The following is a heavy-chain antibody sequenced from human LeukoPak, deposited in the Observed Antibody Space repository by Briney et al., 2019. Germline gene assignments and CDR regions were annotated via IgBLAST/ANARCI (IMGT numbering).Heavy chain of an antibody. CDR1: GGSFSGYY. D-gene: IGHD3-10*01. V-gene: IGHV4-34*01. J-gene: IGHJ4*02. Sequence: SETLSLTCAVYGGSFSGYYWSWIRQPPGKGLEWIGEINHSGSTNYNPSLKSRVTISVDTSKNQFSLNLSSVTAADAAVYYCARGLWFGDENPPYFDYWGQGTLVTVSS. CDR3: ARGLWFGDENPPYFDY. CDR2: INHSGST.